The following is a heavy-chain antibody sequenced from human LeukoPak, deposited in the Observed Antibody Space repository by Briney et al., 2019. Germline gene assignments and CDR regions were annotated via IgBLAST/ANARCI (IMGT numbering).Heavy chain of an antibody. J-gene: IGHJ4*02. D-gene: IGHD4-11*01. CDR1: GYTFTSYG. Sequence: ASVKVSCKASGYTFTSYGISWVRQAPGQGLEWMGWISAYNGNTNYAQKLQGRVTMTTDTSTSTAYMELRSLRSDDTAVYYCARAQETTVKSVSLGPDYWGQGTLVTVSS. CDR3: ARAQETTVKSVSLGPDY. V-gene: IGHV1-18*01. CDR2: ISAYNGNT.